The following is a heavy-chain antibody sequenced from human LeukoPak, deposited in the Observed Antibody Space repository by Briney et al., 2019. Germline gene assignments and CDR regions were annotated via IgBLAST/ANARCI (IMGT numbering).Heavy chain of an antibody. Sequence: ASVKVSCKVSGYTLTELSMHWVRQAPGKGLEWMGGFDPEDGETIYAQKFQGRVTMTRDTSISTAYMELTRLISDDTAVYYCARGGAPMVEYYFDYWGQGTLVTVSS. V-gene: IGHV1-24*01. CDR2: FDPEDGET. J-gene: IGHJ4*02. CDR3: ARGGAPMVEYYFDY. CDR1: GYTLTELS. D-gene: IGHD3-10*01.